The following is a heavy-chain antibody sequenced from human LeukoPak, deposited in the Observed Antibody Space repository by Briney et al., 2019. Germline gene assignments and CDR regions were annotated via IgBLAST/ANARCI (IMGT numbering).Heavy chain of an antibody. CDR3: ARTLHSSVWYFDY. Sequence: GESLKISCKGSGYSFTSCWIGWVRQMPGKGLEWMGIIYPGDSDTKYSPSFQGQVTISADKSINTAYLQWNTLRASDTAMYYCARTLHSSVWYFDYWGQGTLVTVSS. CDR1: GYSFTSCW. V-gene: IGHV5-51*01. J-gene: IGHJ4*02. D-gene: IGHD6-19*01. CDR2: IYPGDSDT.